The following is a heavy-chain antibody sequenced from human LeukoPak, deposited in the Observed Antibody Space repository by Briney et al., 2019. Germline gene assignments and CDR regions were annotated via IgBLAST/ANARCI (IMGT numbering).Heavy chain of an antibody. CDR2: ISAYNGNT. J-gene: IGHJ6*02. CDR3: AREDPLDILTGYYTASSGNYYYYGMDV. D-gene: IGHD3-9*01. Sequence: ASVKVSCKASGYTFTSYGISWVRQAPGQGLEWMGWISAYNGNTNYAQKLQGRVTMTTDTSTSTAYMVLRSLRSDDTAVYYCAREDPLDILTGYYTASSGNYYYYGMDVWGQGTTVTVSS. V-gene: IGHV1-18*01. CDR1: GYTFTSYG.